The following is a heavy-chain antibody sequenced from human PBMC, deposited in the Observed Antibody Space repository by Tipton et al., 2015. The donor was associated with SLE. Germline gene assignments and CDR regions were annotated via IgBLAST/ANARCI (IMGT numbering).Heavy chain of an antibody. CDR3: ARHLGVIVAFEV. Sequence: TLSLTCTVSGDSFSSGSSSWNWVRQPAGRGLEWIGLIYNSGITNYNPSLQSRVAISADTSNNQFSLELRSVTAADTAVYYCARHLGVIVAFEVWGQGTVLTVSS. D-gene: IGHD3-10*01. CDR1: GDSFSSGSSS. V-gene: IGHV4-61*10. J-gene: IGHJ3*01. CDR2: IYNSGIT.